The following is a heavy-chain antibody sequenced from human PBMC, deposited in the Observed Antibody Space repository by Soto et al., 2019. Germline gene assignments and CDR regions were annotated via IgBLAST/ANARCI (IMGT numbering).Heavy chain of an antibody. V-gene: IGHV3-73*01. Sequence: PGGSLRLSCAVSGFTFSGSAMHWVRQASGKGLEWVGRIRTKSNNYATAYAASVRGRFTISRDDSKNTACLHLNSLKTEDTVMYYCTRRDVFASQNWFDPWGQGTLVTVSS. CDR1: GFTFSGSA. J-gene: IGHJ5*02. CDR3: TRRDVFASQNWFDP. D-gene: IGHD3-3*01. CDR2: IRTKSNNYAT.